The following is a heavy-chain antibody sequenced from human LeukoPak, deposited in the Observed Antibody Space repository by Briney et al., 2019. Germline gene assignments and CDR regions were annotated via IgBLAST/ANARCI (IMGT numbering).Heavy chain of an antibody. V-gene: IGHV1-69*06. CDR2: IIPIFGTA. J-gene: IGHJ4*02. CDR1: GYTFTGYY. CDR3: ASGYSYGYEFDY. D-gene: IGHD5-18*01. Sequence: ASVKVSCKASGYTFTGYYMHWVRQAPGQGLEWMGGIIPIFGTANYAQKFQGRVTITADKSTSTAYMELSSLRSEDTAVYYCASGYSYGYEFDYWGQGTLVTVSS.